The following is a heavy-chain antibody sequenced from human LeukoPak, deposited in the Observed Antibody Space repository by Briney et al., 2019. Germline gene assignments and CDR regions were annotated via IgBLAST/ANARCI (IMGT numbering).Heavy chain of an antibody. D-gene: IGHD3-22*01. J-gene: IGHJ6*02. Sequence: SVKVSCKASGGTFSSSAISWVRQAPGQGLEWMGGIIPIFGSANYAQNFQGRVTITADESTITAYMELSSLRSEDTAVYYCARTGTMIPLNMDVWGQGTTVTVSS. V-gene: IGHV1-69*13. CDR3: ARTGTMIPLNMDV. CDR1: GGTFSSSA. CDR2: IIPIFGSA.